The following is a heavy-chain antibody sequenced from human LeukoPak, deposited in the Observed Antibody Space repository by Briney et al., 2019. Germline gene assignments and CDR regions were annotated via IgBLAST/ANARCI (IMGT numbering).Heavy chain of an antibody. CDR2: IYPDDSDT. CDR1: GYSFASSW. V-gene: IGHV5-51*01. CDR3: ARHGHCTNGVCYSNYYYHMHV. Sequence: GSSLKISCKGSGYSFASSWIGWVRQMPGKGLEWIGIIYPDDSDTRYSPSFEGQITISVDKSISTAYLQWSSLKASDTAVYYCARHGHCTNGVCYSNYYYHMHVWGKGTTVTVSS. D-gene: IGHD2-8*01. J-gene: IGHJ6*03.